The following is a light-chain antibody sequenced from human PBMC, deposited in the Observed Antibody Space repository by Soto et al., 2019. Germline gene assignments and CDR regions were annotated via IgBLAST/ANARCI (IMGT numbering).Light chain of an antibody. CDR1: ISNLGSNY. J-gene: IGLJ3*02. Sequence: QLVLTQPPSASGTPGQRVTISCSGSISNLGSNYVFWYQQLPGAAPKLLISRNDQRPSGVPDRFSGSKSGTSASLAISVLRSEAEADYHCAAWDDSLRGVVFGGGTKLTVL. CDR2: RND. CDR3: AAWDDSLRGVV. V-gene: IGLV1-47*01.